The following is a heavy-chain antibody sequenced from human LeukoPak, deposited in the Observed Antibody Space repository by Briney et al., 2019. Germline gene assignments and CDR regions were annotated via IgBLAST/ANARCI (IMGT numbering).Heavy chain of an antibody. J-gene: IGHJ4*02. CDR2: IKQDGSEK. CDR1: GFTFSSYW. CDR3: ARERRGYSYGYLDY. V-gene: IGHV3-7*01. Sequence: GGSLRLSCAASGFTFSSYWMSWVRQAPGKGLEWVANIKQDGSEKYYVDSVKGRFTISRDNAENSLYLQMNSLRAEDTAVYYCARERRGYSYGYLDYWGQGTLVTVSS. D-gene: IGHD5-18*01.